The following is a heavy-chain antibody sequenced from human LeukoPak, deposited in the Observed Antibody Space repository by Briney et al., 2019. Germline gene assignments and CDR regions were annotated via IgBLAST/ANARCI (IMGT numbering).Heavy chain of an antibody. V-gene: IGHV3-30*09. Sequence: PGGSLRLSCAASGFTFSSYAMHWVRRAPGKALEWVATISSDGGNRYYSDSVKGRFAISRDNSKNTLYLQMNSLRAEDTAVYYCARAEGGDRLYYYGMDVWGQGTTVTVSS. J-gene: IGHJ6*02. CDR1: GFTFSSYA. CDR2: ISSDGGNR. D-gene: IGHD2-21*01. CDR3: ARAEGGDRLYYYGMDV.